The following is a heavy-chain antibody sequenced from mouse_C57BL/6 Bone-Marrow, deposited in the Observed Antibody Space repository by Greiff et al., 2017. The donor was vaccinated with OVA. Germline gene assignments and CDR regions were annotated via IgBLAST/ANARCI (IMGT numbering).Heavy chain of an antibody. CDR1: GYSFTGYY. V-gene: IGHV1-42*01. J-gene: IGHJ2*01. Sequence: DVHLVESGPELVKPGASVKISCKASGYSFTGYYMNWVKQSPEKSLEWIGEINPSTGGTTYNQKFKAKATLTVDKSSSTAYMQLKSLTSEDSAVYYCARAQYYFDYWGQGTTLTVSS. CDR3: ARAQYYFDY. CDR2: INPSTGGT.